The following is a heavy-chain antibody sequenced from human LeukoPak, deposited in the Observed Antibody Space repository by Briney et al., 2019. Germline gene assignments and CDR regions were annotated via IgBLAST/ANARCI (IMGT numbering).Heavy chain of an antibody. CDR1: GFTFSSYS. J-gene: IGHJ4*02. Sequence: PGGSLRLSCAASGFTFSSYSMNWVRQAPGKGLEGVSYISSSSSTIYYADSVKGRFTISRDNAKNSLYLQMNSLRAEDTAVYYCARDIKRWSTPESGDYWGQGTLVTVSS. CDR3: ARDIKRWSTPESGDY. D-gene: IGHD1-14*01. V-gene: IGHV3-48*01. CDR2: ISSSSSTI.